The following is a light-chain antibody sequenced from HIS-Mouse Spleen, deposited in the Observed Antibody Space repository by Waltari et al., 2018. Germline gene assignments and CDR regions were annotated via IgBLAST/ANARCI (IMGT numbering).Light chain of an antibody. CDR3: SSYTSSSTHVV. V-gene: IGLV2-14*01. CDR1: SSDVGSYNY. Sequence: QSALTKPPSASGSPGRTVTLSCTGTSSDVGSYNYAPWYQQHPDKDPKLIIYDVSNRPSGVSNLFSGSKSGNTASLTISGLQAEDEADYYCSSYTSSSTHVVFGGGTKLTVL. CDR2: DVS. J-gene: IGLJ2*01.